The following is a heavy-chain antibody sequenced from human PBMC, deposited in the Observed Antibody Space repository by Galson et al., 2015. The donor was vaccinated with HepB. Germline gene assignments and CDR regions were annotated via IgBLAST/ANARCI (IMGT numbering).Heavy chain of an antibody. CDR3: ARAGQWPQFYFFDY. CDR2: VNAGNGDT. Sequence: SVKVSCKASGNSFNIFSVHWIRQAPGHRLEWMGRVNAGNGDTRYSQKFQDRITLTRDTSATTIYMELSSMESEDTAVYYCARAGQWPQFYFFDYWGQGTLVTVSS. CDR1: GNSFNIFS. D-gene: IGHD5-24*01. J-gene: IGHJ4*02. V-gene: IGHV1-3*01.